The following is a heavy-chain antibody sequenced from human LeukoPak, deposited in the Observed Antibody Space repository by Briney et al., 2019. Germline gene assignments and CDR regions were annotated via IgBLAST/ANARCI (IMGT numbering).Heavy chain of an antibody. D-gene: IGHD2-15*01. CDR3: AKQLGYCSDGSCYFPY. CDR1: GFNFSNYV. Sequence: GGSLRLSCAASGFNFSNYVMHWVRQAPGKGLEWVSAISNNGGYTYYADSVQGRFTISRDNSKSTLCLQMNSLRAEDTAVYYCAKQLGYCSDGSCYFPYWGQGTLVTVSS. V-gene: IGHV3-23*01. CDR2: ISNNGGYT. J-gene: IGHJ4*02.